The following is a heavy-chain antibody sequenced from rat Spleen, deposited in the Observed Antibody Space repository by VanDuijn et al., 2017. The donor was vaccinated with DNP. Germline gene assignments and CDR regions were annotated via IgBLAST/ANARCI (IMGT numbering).Heavy chain of an antibody. CDR1: GFSLTNYH. D-gene: IGHD1-9*01. CDR3: ARYYGYNYYAMDA. Sequence: QVQLKESGPGLVQPSQTLSLTCTVSGFSLTNYHVHWVRQPPGKGLEWMGVMWSDGDTSFNSALKSRLTIIRGTSKSQVFLNMNSLQTEDTAMYFCARYYGYNYYAMDAWGQGTSVTVSS. CDR2: MWSDGDT. J-gene: IGHJ4*01. V-gene: IGHV2-32*01.